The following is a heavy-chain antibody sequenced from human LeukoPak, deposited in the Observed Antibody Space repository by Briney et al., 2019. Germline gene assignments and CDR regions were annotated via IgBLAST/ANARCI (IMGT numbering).Heavy chain of an antibody. CDR1: GGTFSSYA. CDR3: ARDPVLPIATQPYGMDV. CDR2: IIPIFGTA. Sequence: VASVKVSCKASGGTFSSYAISWVRQAPGQGLEWMGRIIPIFGTANYAQKFQGRVTITADESTSTAYMELSSLRSEDTAVYYCARDPVLPIATQPYGMDVWGQGTTVTVSS. J-gene: IGHJ6*02. D-gene: IGHD2/OR15-2a*01. V-gene: IGHV1-69*13.